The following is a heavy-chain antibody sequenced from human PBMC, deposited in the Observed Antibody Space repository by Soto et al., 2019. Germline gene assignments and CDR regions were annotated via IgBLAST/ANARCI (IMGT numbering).Heavy chain of an antibody. J-gene: IGHJ4*02. CDR1: GFTFSDYY. CDR3: ARGQHIVVVTAIPEY. CDR2: ITSTGGII. Sequence: QVQLVESGGGLVKPGGSLRLSCAASGFTFSDYYMIWIRQAPGKGLEWVSFITSTGGIIYYADSVKGRFTISWDNAKNSLYLQMNSLRAEDTSVYYCARGQHIVVVTAIPEYWGQGTLVTVSS. V-gene: IGHV3-11*01. D-gene: IGHD2-21*02.